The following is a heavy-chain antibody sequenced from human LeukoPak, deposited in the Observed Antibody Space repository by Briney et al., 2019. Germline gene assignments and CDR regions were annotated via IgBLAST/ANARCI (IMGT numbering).Heavy chain of an antibody. CDR3: ARTSGRYYDSSGYYHY. D-gene: IGHD3-22*01. CDR1: GGTFSSYA. Sequence: ASVKVSCKASGGTFSSYAISWVRQAPGQGLEWMGGIIPIFGTANYAQKFQGRVTITADESTGTAYMELSSLRSEDTAVYYCARTSGRYYDSSGYYHYWGQGTLVTVSS. V-gene: IGHV1-69*13. CDR2: IIPIFGTA. J-gene: IGHJ4*02.